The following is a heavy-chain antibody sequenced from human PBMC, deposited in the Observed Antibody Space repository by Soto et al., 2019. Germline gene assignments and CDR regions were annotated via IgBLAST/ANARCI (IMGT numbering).Heavy chain of an antibody. D-gene: IGHD2-15*01. CDR1: GFTFSSYA. CDR3: AKVSYVVVVAAKGGSFDY. V-gene: IGHV3-23*01. J-gene: IGHJ4*02. CDR2: ISGSGGST. Sequence: GGSLRLSCAASGFTFSSYAMSWVRQAPGKGLEWVSAISGSGGSTYYADSVKGRFTISRDNSKNTLYLQMNSLRAEDTAVYYCAKVSYVVVVAAKGGSFDYWGQGTLVTVSS.